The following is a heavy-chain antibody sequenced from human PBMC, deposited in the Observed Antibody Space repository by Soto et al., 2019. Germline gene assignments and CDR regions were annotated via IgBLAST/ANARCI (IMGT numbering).Heavy chain of an antibody. CDR3: ASLRESY. Sequence: EVQLVESGGGLVKPGGSLRLSCAASGFTFSSYSMNWVRQAPVKGLEWVSSISSSSSYIYYADSVKSRFTISRDNAKNSLYLQMISLRAEDTAVYYCASLRESYWGQGTLVTVSS. CDR1: GFTFSSYS. CDR2: ISSSSSYI. J-gene: IGHJ4*02. D-gene: IGHD3-10*01. V-gene: IGHV3-21*01.